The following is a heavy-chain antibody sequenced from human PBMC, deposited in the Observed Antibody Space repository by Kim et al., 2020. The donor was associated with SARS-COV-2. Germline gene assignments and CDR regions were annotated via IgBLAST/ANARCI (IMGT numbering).Heavy chain of an antibody. CDR2: NP. D-gene: IGHD5-12*01. CDR3: ARAPSGDLDY. J-gene: IGHJ4*02. Sequence: NPTYAQGFKGRFVFSLDTSVSTAYLQISSLKAEDTAVYYCARAPSGDLDYWGQGTLVTVSS. V-gene: IGHV7-4-1*02.